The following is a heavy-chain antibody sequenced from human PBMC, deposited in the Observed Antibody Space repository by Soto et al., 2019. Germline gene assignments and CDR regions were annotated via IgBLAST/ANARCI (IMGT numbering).Heavy chain of an antibody. CDR1: GLTVSNNY. Sequence: EVHLVESGGGLIQPGGSLRLSCAASGLTVSNNYMSWVRQAPGKGLEWVSIIYSGGSTYYADSVTGRFTISRDNSKNTLYLQRDALSAEDTAVYYCAAAFNWHDAYFDYWGQGALVTVSS. CDR3: AAAFNWHDAYFDY. J-gene: IGHJ4*02. V-gene: IGHV3-53*01. CDR2: IYSGGST. D-gene: IGHD1-1*01.